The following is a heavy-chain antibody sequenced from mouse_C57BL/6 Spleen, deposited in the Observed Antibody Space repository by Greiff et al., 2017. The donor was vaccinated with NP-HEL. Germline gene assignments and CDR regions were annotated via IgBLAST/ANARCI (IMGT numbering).Heavy chain of an antibody. Sequence: EVHLVESGEGLVKPGGSLKLSCAASGFTFSSYAMSWVRQTPEKRLEWVAYISSGGDYIYYADTVKGRFTISRDNARNTLYLQMSSLKSEDTAMYYCTRDRPYEVFAYWGQGTLVTVSA. D-gene: IGHD2-3*01. J-gene: IGHJ3*01. CDR3: TRDRPYEVFAY. V-gene: IGHV5-9-1*02. CDR2: ISSGGDYI. CDR1: GFTFSSYA.